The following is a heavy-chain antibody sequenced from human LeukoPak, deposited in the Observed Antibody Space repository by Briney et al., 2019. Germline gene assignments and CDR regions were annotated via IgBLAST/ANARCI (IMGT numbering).Heavy chain of an antibody. D-gene: IGHD3-10*01. V-gene: IGHV1-69*04. Sequence: PGASVKVSCKASGGTFSSYAISWVRQAPGQGLEWMGRIIPILGIANYAQKFQGRVTITADKSTSTAYMELSSLRSEDTAVYYCARRGVRGVISYYFDYWGQGTLVTVSS. CDR3: ARRGVRGVISYYFDY. J-gene: IGHJ4*02. CDR2: IIPILGIA. CDR1: GGTFSSYA.